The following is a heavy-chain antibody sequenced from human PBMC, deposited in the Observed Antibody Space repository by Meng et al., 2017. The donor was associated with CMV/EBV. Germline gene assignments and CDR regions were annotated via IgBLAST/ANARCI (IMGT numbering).Heavy chain of an antibody. CDR2: ISGSGGST. CDR3: AKVLAGDGTLDY. J-gene: IGHJ4*02. D-gene: IGHD5-24*01. V-gene: IGHV3-23*04. Sequence: VELVESGGGGVQPGRSLRLSCAASGFTFSSYAMSWVRQAPGKGLEWVSAISGSGGSTYYADSVKGRFTISRDNSKNTLYLQMNSLRAEDTAVYYCAKVLAGDGTLDYWGQATLVTVSS. CDR1: GFTFSSYA.